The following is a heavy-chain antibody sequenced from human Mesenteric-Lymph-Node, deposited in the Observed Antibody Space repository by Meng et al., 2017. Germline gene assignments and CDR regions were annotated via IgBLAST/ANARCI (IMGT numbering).Heavy chain of an antibody. CDR3: TKDMTPGGADV. CDR1: GVTFSSYG. CDR2: LDWKSGRI. D-gene: IGHD3-10*01. J-gene: IGHJ6*01. Sequence: GGSLRLSCAASGVTFSSYGIHWVRLVPGKGLEWVSGLDWKSGRIGYADSVKGRFTVSKGNAKNSLFLQMNSLRPEDTALYYCTKDMTPGGADVWGQGTTVTVSS. V-gene: IGHV3-9*01.